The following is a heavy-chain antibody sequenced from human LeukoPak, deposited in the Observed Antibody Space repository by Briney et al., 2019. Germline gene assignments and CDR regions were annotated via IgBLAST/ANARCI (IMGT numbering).Heavy chain of an antibody. Sequence: GGSLRLSCAASGFTFSSYDMHWVRQAPAKGPEWVAVIWYDGSSKYYADSVKGRFTISRDNSKNTLYLQMDSLRAEDAAVYYCARVHSSSWAYFDNWGQGTLVTVSS. CDR3: ARVHSSSWAYFDN. CDR2: IWYDGSSK. V-gene: IGHV3-33*01. J-gene: IGHJ4*02. CDR1: GFTFSSYD. D-gene: IGHD6-13*01.